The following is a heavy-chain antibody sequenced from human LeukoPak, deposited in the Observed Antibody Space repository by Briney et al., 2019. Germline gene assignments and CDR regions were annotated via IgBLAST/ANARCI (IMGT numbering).Heavy chain of an antibody. D-gene: IGHD2-15*01. CDR3: ALGDVVVVAARSRAIDYYGMDV. CDR1: GYTFTSYG. CDR2: ISAYNGNT. J-gene: IGHJ6*02. Sequence: GASVKVSCKASGYTFTSYGISWVRQAPGQGLEWMGGISAYNGNTNYAQKLQGRVTMTTDTSTSTAYMELRSLRSDDTAVYYRALGDVVVVAARSRAIDYYGMDVWGQGTTVTVSS. V-gene: IGHV1-18*01.